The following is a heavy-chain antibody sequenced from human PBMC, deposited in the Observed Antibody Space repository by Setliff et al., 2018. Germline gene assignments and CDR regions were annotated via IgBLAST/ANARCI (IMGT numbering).Heavy chain of an antibody. D-gene: IGHD1-1*01. Sequence: ASVKVSCKASGYTFTGYYMHWVRRAPGQGLEWMGWINPNSGGTNYAQKFQGRVTMTRDTSISTAYMELSRLRSDDTAVYYCARDLGGIWKTYFDYWGQGTLVTVSS. CDR2: INPNSGGT. V-gene: IGHV1-2*02. CDR1: GYTFTGYY. CDR3: ARDLGGIWKTYFDY. J-gene: IGHJ4*02.